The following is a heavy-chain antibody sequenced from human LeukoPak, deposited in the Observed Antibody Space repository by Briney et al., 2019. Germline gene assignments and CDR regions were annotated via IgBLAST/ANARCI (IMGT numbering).Heavy chain of an antibody. V-gene: IGHV4-59*08. D-gene: IGHD3-3*01. J-gene: IGHJ3*02. CDR1: GGSISNYY. CDR3: ARSYYDFWSGYYFDAFDI. Sequence: SETLSLTCTVSGGSISNYYWSWIRQPPGKGLEWIGYNYYSGSTNYNPSLKSRVTISVDTSRNQFSLKLSSVTAADTAVYYCARSYYDFWSGYYFDAFDIWGQGTMVTVSS. CDR2: NYYSGST.